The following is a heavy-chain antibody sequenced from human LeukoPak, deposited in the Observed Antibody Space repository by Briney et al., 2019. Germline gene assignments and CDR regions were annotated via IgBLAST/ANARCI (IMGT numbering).Heavy chain of an antibody. D-gene: IGHD2-2*01. Sequence: GASVKVSCKASGYTFTSYYMHWVRRAPGQGLEWMGIINPSGGSTSYAQKFQGRVTMTRDTSTSTVYMELSSLRSEDTAVYYCGVYCSSTSCYDYWGQGTLVTVSS. J-gene: IGHJ4*02. CDR2: INPSGGST. CDR1: GYTFTSYY. V-gene: IGHV1-46*01. CDR3: GVYCSSTSCYDY.